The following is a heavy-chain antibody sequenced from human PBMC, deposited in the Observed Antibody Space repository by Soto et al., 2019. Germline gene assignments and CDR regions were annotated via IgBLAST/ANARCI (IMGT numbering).Heavy chain of an antibody. J-gene: IGHJ3*01. Sequence: QVQLQESGPGLVKPSGTLSLTCAVSGGSISSSHWWTWVRQSPGKGLEYIGEISHSGTSNSNPSLKSRFTLSVDKSKNHFSLTLTSVTASDSAVYYCARVVLTITRGAFDAWGQATLVIVSS. CDR1: GGSISSSHW. D-gene: IGHD3-9*01. V-gene: IGHV4-4*02. CDR3: ARVVLTITRGAFDA. CDR2: ISHSGTS.